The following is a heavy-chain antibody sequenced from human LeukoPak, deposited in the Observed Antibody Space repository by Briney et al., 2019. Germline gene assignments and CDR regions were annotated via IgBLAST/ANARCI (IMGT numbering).Heavy chain of an antibody. V-gene: IGHV3-23*01. D-gene: IGHD1-26*01. J-gene: IGHJ4*02. Sequence: GGSLRHSCGASGFTFSSYAMTWVRQAPGKGLEWVSAIGGVGGSINYADSVKGRFTISRDNSKNTLYLQLNILRAEDTAVYFCAKGRGSPYYFDYWGQGTLVTVSS. CDR3: AKGRGSPYYFDY. CDR1: GFTFSSYA. CDR2: IGGVGGSI.